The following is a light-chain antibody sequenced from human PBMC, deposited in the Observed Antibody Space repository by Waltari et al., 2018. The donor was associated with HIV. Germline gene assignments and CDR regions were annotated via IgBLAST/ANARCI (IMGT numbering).Light chain of an antibody. CDR3: QAWDRSTYVV. Sequence: SFELTQPPSVSVSPGQTATITCSGDKLGNSYAYWYQPKPGQSPVLVIHQDSKRPSGSPERFSGSNSGNTAMLTISGTQATDEADYYCQAWDRSTYVVFGGGTKVTVL. J-gene: IGLJ2*01. V-gene: IGLV3-1*01. CDR1: KLGNSY. CDR2: QDS.